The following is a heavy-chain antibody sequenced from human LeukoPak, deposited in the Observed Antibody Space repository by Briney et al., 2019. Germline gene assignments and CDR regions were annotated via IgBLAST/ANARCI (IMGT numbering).Heavy chain of an antibody. CDR3: ARTSVAAAISPYYFDY. J-gene: IGHJ4*02. CDR1: GFTFSSYA. D-gene: IGHD2-2*02. V-gene: IGHV3-7*01. Sequence: GGSLRLSCAASGFTFSSYAMSWVRQAPGKGLEWVASMIGDGSEIHYVDSVKGRFTISRDNAKNSLYLQMASLRAEDTAVYYCARTSVAAAISPYYFDYWGQGTLVTVSS. CDR2: MIGDGSEI.